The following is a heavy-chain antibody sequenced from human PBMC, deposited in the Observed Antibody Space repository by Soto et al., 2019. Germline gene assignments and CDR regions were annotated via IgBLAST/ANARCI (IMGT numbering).Heavy chain of an antibody. CDR3: ASSCASGYRAFDY. Sequence: QVQLVQSGAEVKRPGSSVKVSCKASGDTFNFYSINWVRQAPGLGLEWMGRVNPIVRMSNYAQKFQGRVTKTAGKSTRLAYMELSSLRSEDPAIYHCASSCASGYRAFDYWGLGALVTVSS. D-gene: IGHD3-16*01. CDR2: VNPIVRMS. J-gene: IGHJ4*02. V-gene: IGHV1-69*02. CDR1: GDTFNFYS.